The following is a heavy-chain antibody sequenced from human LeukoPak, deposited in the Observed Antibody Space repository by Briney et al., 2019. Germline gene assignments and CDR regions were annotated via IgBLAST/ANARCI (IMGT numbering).Heavy chain of an antibody. D-gene: IGHD1-26*01. J-gene: IGHJ4*02. CDR1: GFTFRSYG. V-gene: IGHV3-30*19. Sequence: GGSLRLSCAASGFTFRSYGMHWVRQAPGKGLEWVAVISYDGSNKYYADSVKGRFTISRDNSKNTLYLQMNSLRAEDTAVYYCARDRVGATDYFDYWGQGTLVTVSS. CDR3: ARDRVGATDYFDY. CDR2: ISYDGSNK.